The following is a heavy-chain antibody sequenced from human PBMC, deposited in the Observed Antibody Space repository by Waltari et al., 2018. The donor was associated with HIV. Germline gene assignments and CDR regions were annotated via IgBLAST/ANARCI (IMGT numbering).Heavy chain of an antibody. J-gene: IGHJ5*01. CDR3: ARVMGNREGSWFEF. Sequence: QVQLVESGGGVVQPAKSLRLSCAASGFTFNNYGTVWVRQAQGKGLAWEAGIWYDGSKKYYADAVKRRFTISKDNSKNTLHLEMNRLSAGDTAVYYCARVMGNREGSWFEFWGQGTLVTVSS. D-gene: IGHD2-8*01. CDR1: GFTFNNYG. V-gene: IGHV3-33*01. CDR2: IWYDGSKK.